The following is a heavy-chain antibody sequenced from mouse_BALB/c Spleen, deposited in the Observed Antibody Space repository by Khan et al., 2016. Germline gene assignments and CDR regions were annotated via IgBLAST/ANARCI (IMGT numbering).Heavy chain of an antibody. CDR3: ARSELGFAY. Sequence: EVQLQESGPGLVKPSQSLSLTCTVTGYSITSDYAWNWIRQFPGNKLEWMGYISYSGSTSYNPSLKSRISITRDTSKNQFFLQLNSVTTEDTATXYCARSELGFAYWGQGTLVTVSA. CDR1: GYSITSDYA. D-gene: IGHD4-1*01. V-gene: IGHV3-2*02. J-gene: IGHJ3*01. CDR2: ISYSGST.